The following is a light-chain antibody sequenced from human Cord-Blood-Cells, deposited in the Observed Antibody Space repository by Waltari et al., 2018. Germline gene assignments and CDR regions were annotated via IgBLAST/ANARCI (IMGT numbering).Light chain of an antibody. CDR2: WAS. CDR1: QSVLYSSNNKNY. Sequence: DIVMTQSPDSLAVSLGARATINCKSSQSVLYSSNNKNYLAWYQQKPGQPPKLLIYWASTRESGVPDRFSGSGSGTDFTLTISSLQAEDVAVYYCQQYYSFRTFGQGTKVEIK. CDR3: QQYYSFRT. J-gene: IGKJ1*01. V-gene: IGKV4-1*01.